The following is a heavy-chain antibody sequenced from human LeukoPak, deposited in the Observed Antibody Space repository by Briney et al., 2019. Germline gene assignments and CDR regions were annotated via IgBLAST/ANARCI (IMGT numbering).Heavy chain of an antibody. CDR2: IYFSGST. V-gene: IGHV4-30-4*08. Sequence: PSETLSLTCTVSGASISSVDYYWSWIRQPPGKGLEWIGYIYFSGSTYYNPSLKSRVIMSVDTSKQQFSLNLTSVTAADTAVYYCARDRGGYSSSDYWGQGILVTVSS. D-gene: IGHD1-1*01. CDR1: GASISSVDYY. J-gene: IGHJ4*02. CDR3: ARDRGGYSSSDY.